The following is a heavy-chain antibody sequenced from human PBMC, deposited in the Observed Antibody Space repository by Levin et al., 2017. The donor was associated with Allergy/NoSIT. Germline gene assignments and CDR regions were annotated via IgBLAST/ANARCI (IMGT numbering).Heavy chain of an antibody. V-gene: IGHV1-18*01. CDR1: GYTFTNYG. J-gene: IGHJ4*02. Sequence: VASVKVSCKASGYTFTNYGISWVRQAPGQGLEWMAWISAYNGNTNYAQKVQGRVTMTTDTSTSTVYMELRSLRSDDTAIYYCARDKKEMATIFDYWGQGTLVTVSS. D-gene: IGHD5-24*01. CDR2: ISAYNGNT. CDR3: ARDKKEMATIFDY.